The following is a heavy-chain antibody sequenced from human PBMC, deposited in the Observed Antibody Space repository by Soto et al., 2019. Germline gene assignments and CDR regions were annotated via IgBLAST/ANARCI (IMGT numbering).Heavy chain of an antibody. J-gene: IGHJ4*02. D-gene: IGHD6-6*01. CDR2: IWYDGSNK. V-gene: IGHV3-33*01. CDR3: ARAQYSSSPFDS. CDR1: GCSFSIYG. Sequence: LRLSFASSGCSFSIYGMHWVLESPGKGLEGGAVIWYDGSNKYYADSVKGRFTSSRDNSKNTLYLQMNSLRAEDTAVYYCARAQYSSSPFDSWGQGTLVTVSS.